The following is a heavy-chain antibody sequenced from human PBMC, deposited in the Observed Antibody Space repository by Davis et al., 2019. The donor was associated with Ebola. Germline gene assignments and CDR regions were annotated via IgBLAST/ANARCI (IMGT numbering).Heavy chain of an antibody. Sequence: GESLKISCAGSEFTFSSYSMNWVRQAPGKGLEWVSVISGSGSTIHYADSVKGRFTISRDNSKNTLFLQMNSLRAEDTAVYYCARMLEWLLYDYYYGMDVWGQGTTVTVSS. CDR3: ARMLEWLLYDYYYGMDV. CDR2: ISGSGSTI. CDR1: EFTFSSYS. J-gene: IGHJ6*02. D-gene: IGHD3-3*01. V-gene: IGHV3-23*01.